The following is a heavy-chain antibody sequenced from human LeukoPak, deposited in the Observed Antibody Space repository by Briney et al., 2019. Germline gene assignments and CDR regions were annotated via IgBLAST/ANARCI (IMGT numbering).Heavy chain of an antibody. J-gene: IGHJ4*02. CDR1: GGSISSSNW. CDR2: MYPSGST. Sequence: SGTLSLTCAVSGGSISSSNWWSWVRQPPGKGLEWIGEMYPSGSTNYNPSLKSRVTISIDKSKNQFSLKLSSVTAADTAVYYCARWVVAVYYFDYWGQGTLVTVSS. V-gene: IGHV4-4*02. D-gene: IGHD2-15*01. CDR3: ARWVVAVYYFDY.